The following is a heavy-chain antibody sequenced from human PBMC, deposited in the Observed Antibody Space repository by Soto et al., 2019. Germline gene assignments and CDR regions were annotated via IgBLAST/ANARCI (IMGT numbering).Heavy chain of an antibody. CDR1: GFTFSAYW. CDR2: ISDDGSTA. J-gene: IGHJ4*02. Sequence: GSLRLSCSVSGFTFSAYWMHWVRQVPGKGLTWVSRISDDGSTATYADSVKGRFVISRDNAKNSLYLEMNTLRADDSGLYYCARGPRVSSTGTGAHWGRGTLVTVSS. D-gene: IGHD1-1*01. CDR3: ARGPRVSSTGTGAH. V-gene: IGHV3-74*01.